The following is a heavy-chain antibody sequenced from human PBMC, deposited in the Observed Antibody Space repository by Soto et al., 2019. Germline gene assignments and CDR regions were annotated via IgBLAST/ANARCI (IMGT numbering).Heavy chain of an antibody. CDR1: GYTFNSYG. V-gene: IGHV1-18*01. Sequence: QVQLVQSGTEVKKPGASVKVSCKASGYTFNSYGMSWVRQAPGQGLEWMGWISPYDDNTNYAQNLQGRVTMTTDTSTRTAYIELRSLRSDDTAVYYCARGGYYDSSGSRNYHYYGMDAWGQGTTVTVS. CDR3: ARGGYYDSSGSRNYHYYGMDA. CDR2: ISPYDDNT. J-gene: IGHJ6*02. D-gene: IGHD3-22*01.